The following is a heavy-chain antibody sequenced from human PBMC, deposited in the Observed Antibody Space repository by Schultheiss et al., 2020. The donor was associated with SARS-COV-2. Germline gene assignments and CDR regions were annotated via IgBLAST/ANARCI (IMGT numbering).Heavy chain of an antibody. J-gene: IGHJ4*02. CDR1: GFTFSSYA. V-gene: IGHV3-30*07. CDR2: ISYDGSNK. Sequence: GGSLRLSCAASGFTFSSYAMHWVRQAPGKGLEWVAVISYDGSNKYYADSVKGRFTISRDNAKNSLYLQMNSLRAEDTAVYYCARARYYYDSSGYYYEDSFDYWGQGTLGTVSS. CDR3: ARARYYYDSSGYYYEDSFDY. D-gene: IGHD3-22*01.